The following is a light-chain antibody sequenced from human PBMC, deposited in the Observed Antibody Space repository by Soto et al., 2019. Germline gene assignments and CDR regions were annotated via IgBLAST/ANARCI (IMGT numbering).Light chain of an antibody. J-gene: IGLJ3*02. CDR3: AAWDDSLSGPV. V-gene: IGLV1-47*02. CDR1: SFNIGSNY. CDR2: SND. Sequence: QSVLTQPPSASGTPGQRVTISCSGSSFNIGSNYVYWYQQLPGTAPKLLIYSNDQRPSGVPDRFSGSKSGTSASLAISGLRSEDEADYYCAAWDDSLSGPVFGGGTQLTVL.